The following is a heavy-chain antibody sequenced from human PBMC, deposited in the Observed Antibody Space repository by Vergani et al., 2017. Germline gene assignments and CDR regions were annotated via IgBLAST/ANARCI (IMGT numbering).Heavy chain of an antibody. CDR1: GFSLTTGGEG. V-gene: IGHV2-5*01. CDR2: VCWNDDE. J-gene: IGHJ3*01. CDR3: VHRLGYFDWDGAFDV. D-gene: IGHD3-9*01. Sequence: QITLRESGPTLVKPTQTLTLTCTFSGFSLTTGGEGVGWIRQPPGRALECLAFVCWNDDERYSPSLKSRVTITKDTSKDEVILTMATMDPVDTATYYCVHRLGYFDWDGAFDVWGPGTMVTVSS.